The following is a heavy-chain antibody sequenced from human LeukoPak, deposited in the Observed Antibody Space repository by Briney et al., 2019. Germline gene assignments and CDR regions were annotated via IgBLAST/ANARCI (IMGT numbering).Heavy chain of an antibody. CDR3: ARRRDWFDL. CDR2: VCGHDAK. J-gene: IGHJ5*02. Sequence: SGPTLVKPTQTLTLTCTFSGFSLTTGGVAVGLIRQPPGKALEWLAIVCGHDAKYYSPSLRSRLTITKDTSKSQVVVTMSNMDHVDTATYYCARRRDWFDLWGQGTLVTVSS. CDR1: GFSLTTGGVA. V-gene: IGHV2-5*01.